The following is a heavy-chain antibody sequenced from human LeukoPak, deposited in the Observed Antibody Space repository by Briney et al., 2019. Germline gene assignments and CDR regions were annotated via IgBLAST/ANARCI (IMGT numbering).Heavy chain of an antibody. D-gene: IGHD3-10*01. CDR3: AKLIWFGELKDY. Sequence: GGSLRLSCAASGFTFSSYGMPWVRQAPGKGLEWVAVISYDGSNKYYADSVKGRFTISRENFKNTLYLQMNSLRAEDTAVYYCAKLIWFGELKDYWGQGTLVTVSS. V-gene: IGHV3-30*18. CDR1: GFTFSSYG. J-gene: IGHJ4*02. CDR2: ISYDGSNK.